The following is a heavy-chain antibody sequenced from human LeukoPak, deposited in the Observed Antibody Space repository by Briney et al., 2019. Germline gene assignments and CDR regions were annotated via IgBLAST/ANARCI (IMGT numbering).Heavy chain of an antibody. V-gene: IGHV1-18*01. J-gene: IGHJ4*02. Sequence: ASVKVSCKASRYTFTSYGISWVRQAPGQGLEWMGWISAYNGNTNYAQKLQGRVTMTTDTSTSTAYMELRSLRSDDTAVFYCARDGRYGDYDAVFDYWGQGTLVTVSS. CDR2: ISAYNGNT. CDR1: RYTFTSYG. CDR3: ARDGRYGDYDAVFDY. D-gene: IGHD4-17*01.